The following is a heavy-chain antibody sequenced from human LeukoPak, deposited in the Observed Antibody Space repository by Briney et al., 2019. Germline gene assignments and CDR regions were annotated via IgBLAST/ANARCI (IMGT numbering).Heavy chain of an antibody. D-gene: IGHD4-17*01. Sequence: GGSLRLSCAASGFTFSSYWMSWVRQAPGKGLEWVANIKQDGSEKYYVDSVKGRFTISRDNAKNSLYLQMNILRAEDTAVYYWARVRTTVTTFDAFDIWGQGTMVTVSS. V-gene: IGHV3-7*01. CDR2: IKQDGSEK. CDR1: GFTFSSYW. CDR3: ARVRTTVTTFDAFDI. J-gene: IGHJ3*02.